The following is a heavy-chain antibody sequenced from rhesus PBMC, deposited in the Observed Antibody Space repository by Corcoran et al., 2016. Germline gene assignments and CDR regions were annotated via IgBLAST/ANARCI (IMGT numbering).Heavy chain of an antibody. J-gene: IGHJ4*01. V-gene: IGHV2-95*01. D-gene: IGHD3-16*01. CDR2: IYWNASK. Sequence: QVTLKESGPALVKPTQTLTLTCTFSGFSISTSGTGVGWIRTPPGTALAWHASIYWNASKYYSTSLNSRLTTSKDPSKNHVVLTMTNMDPVDTATYSCARVLYYYSGSYYPYYFDYWGQGVLVTVSS. CDR1: GFSISTSGTG. CDR3: ARVLYYYSGSYYPYYFDY.